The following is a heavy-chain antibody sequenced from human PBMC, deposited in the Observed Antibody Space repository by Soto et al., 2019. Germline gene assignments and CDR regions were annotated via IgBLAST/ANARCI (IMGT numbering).Heavy chain of an antibody. CDR2: IIPIFGTA. CDR3: ARDSGYCSGGSCLGYYYGMDV. V-gene: IGHV1-69*01. J-gene: IGHJ6*02. CDR1: GGTFSSYA. Sequence: QVQLVQSGAEVKKPGSSVKVSCKASGGTFSSYAISWVRQAPGQGLEWMGGIIPIFGTANYAQKFQGRVTITADESTSTAYMELSSLRSEDTAVYYCARDSGYCSGGSCLGYYYGMDVWGQGTTVTVSS. D-gene: IGHD2-15*01.